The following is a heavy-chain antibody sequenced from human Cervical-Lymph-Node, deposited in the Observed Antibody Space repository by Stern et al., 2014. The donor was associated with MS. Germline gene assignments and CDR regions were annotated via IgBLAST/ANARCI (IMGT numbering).Heavy chain of an antibody. J-gene: IGHJ4*02. Sequence: MQLVESGAKMKKPGASVKVSCKASGYAFTGFFIHWVRQVPGQGLEWMGRLNPNSDDPTYAPKFQDRVTLTRDTSISTAYLELSRLTSADTAVYYCAREATRIVVGIDYWGQGTQVTVSS. CDR1: GYAFTGFF. CDR2: LNPNSDDP. CDR3: AREATRIVVGIDY. V-gene: IGHV1-2*06. D-gene: IGHD3-22*01.